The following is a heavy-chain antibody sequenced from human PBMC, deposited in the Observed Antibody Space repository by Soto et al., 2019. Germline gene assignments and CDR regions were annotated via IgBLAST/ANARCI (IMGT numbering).Heavy chain of an antibody. J-gene: IGHJ4*02. V-gene: IGHV3-21*01. D-gene: IGHD3-16*01. Sequence: PGGSLRLSCAACGFVFSDFQFNWVRQAPGGGLEWLSSITGTSAFTEYAESIEGRFTISRDNPNKLLFLHMDNLRPEDTAVYYCARDNLAFQGAFDLWGQGTLVTVS. CDR3: ARDNLAFQGAFDL. CDR1: GFVFSDFQ. CDR2: ITGTSAFT.